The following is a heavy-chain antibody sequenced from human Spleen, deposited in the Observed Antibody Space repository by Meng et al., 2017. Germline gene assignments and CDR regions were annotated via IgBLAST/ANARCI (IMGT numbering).Heavy chain of an antibody. CDR3: ARTRVTTEWWVDY. Sequence: SVKVSCKTSGYTFTNYGISWVRQAPGQGLEWMGWISAYNGNTNYAQNLQGRVTMTTDTSTSTAYMELRSLRSDDTAVYYCARTRVTTEWWVDYWGQGTLVTVSS. CDR2: ISAYNGNT. CDR1: GYTFTNYG. V-gene: IGHV1-18*01. J-gene: IGHJ4*02. D-gene: IGHD4-17*01.